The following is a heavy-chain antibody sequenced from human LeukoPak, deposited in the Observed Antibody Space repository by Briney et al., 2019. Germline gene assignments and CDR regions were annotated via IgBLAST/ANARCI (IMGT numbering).Heavy chain of an antibody. CDR1: GFTSSNYW. CDR3: AGEYSAANY. J-gene: IGHJ4*02. V-gene: IGHV3-7*01. D-gene: IGHD2-15*01. CDR2: IKPDGSEK. Sequence: GGSLRLSCACSGFTSSNYWMRWVRQAPGKGLEWVAIIKPDGSEKYHVDSVKGRFTISRDNAENSLYLQMNSLRVEDTAIYYCAGEYSAANYWGQGTLVTVSS.